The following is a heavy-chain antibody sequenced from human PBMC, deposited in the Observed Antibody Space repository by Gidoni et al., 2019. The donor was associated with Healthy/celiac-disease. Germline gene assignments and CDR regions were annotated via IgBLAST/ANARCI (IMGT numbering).Heavy chain of an antibody. CDR3: AKAMTITIFGVVIPLGHYGMDV. J-gene: IGHJ6*02. V-gene: IGHV3-9*01. CDR1: GFTFDDYD. Sequence: EVQLVESGGGLVQPGRSLSLSCAASGFTFDDYDIHWVRQAPGKGLEWVSGSSWNSGSIGYADSVKGRFTISRDNAKNSLYLQMNSLRAEDTALYYCAKAMTITIFGVVIPLGHYGMDVWGQGTTVTVSS. D-gene: IGHD3-3*01. CDR2: SSWNSGSI.